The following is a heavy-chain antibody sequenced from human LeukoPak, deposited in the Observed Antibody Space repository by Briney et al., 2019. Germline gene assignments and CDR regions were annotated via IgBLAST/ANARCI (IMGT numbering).Heavy chain of an antibody. Sequence: ASVKVSCKASVNTFSSYFIHWGRQAPGQGLEWMGIISPSGGSTSYAQEFQGRVTMTRDTSTSTVYMELSSLRSEDTAVYYCGRVTLYAFDIWGQGTMVTVSS. D-gene: IGHD4-23*01. CDR1: VNTFSSYF. CDR3: GRVTLYAFDI. V-gene: IGHV1-46*01. CDR2: ISPSGGST. J-gene: IGHJ3*02.